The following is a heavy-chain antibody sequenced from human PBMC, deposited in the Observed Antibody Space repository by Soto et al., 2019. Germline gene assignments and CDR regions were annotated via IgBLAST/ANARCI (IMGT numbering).Heavy chain of an antibody. V-gene: IGHV4-31*03. CDR3: AREYTYGSNFFDC. Sequence: QVQLQESGPGLVKPSQTLSLTCTVSGGSISSAAYYWSWIRQHPGKGLEWIGYISNSGSTYYNPARKGRVIISVDTSKNQFSLSLTSVTAADTAVYYCAREYTYGSNFFDCWGQGALVTVSS. D-gene: IGHD2-2*02. J-gene: IGHJ4*02. CDR2: ISNSGST. CDR1: GGSISSAAYY.